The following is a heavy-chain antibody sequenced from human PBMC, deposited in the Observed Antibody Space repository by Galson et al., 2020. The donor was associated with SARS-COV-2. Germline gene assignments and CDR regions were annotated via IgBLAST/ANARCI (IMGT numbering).Heavy chain of an antibody. D-gene: IGHD1-26*01. V-gene: IGHV4-30-4*08. Sequence: SETLSLTCTVSGGSISSGDYYWSWIRQPPGKGLEWIGYIYYSGSTYYNPSLKSRVTISVDTSKNQFSLKLSSVTAADTAVYYCAREHVYTTSRRTGCDPWGQGTLVTVSS. CDR2: IYYSGST. J-gene: IGHJ5*02. CDR3: AREHVYTTSRRTGCDP. CDR1: GGSISSGDYY.